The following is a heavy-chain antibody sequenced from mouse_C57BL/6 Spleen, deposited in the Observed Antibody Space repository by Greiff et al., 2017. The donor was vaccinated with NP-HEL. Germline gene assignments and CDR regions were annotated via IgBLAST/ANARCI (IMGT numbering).Heavy chain of an antibody. CDR1: GYAFSSSW. D-gene: IGHD4-1*01. J-gene: IGHJ3*01. Sequence: QVQLKQSGPELVKPGASVKISCKASGYAFSSSWMNWVKQRPGKGLEWIGRIYPGDGDTNYNGKFKGKATLTADKSSSTAYMQLSSLTSEDSAVYFCARTFRTGPFAYWGQGTLVTVSA. CDR3: ARTFRTGPFAY. V-gene: IGHV1-82*01. CDR2: IYPGDGDT.